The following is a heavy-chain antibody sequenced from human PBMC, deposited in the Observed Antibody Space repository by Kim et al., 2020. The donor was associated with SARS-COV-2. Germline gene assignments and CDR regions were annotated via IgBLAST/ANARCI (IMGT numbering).Heavy chain of an antibody. CDR1: GYSFTSYW. CDR2: IVPSDSYT. V-gene: IGHV5-10-1*01. J-gene: IGHJ6*02. Sequence: GESLKISCKGSGYSFTSYWISWVRQMPGKGLEGMGRIVPSDSYTNYSPSFQGHVTISADKSITTAYLQWSSLKASDTAMYYCARQRGNYGMDVWGQGTTVTVSS. CDR3: ARQRGNYGMDV. D-gene: IGHD6-25*01.